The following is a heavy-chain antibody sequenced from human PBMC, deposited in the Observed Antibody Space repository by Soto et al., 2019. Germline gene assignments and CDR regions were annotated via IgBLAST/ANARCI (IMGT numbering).Heavy chain of an antibody. V-gene: IGHV3-23*01. CDR2: ISGTGENT. Sequence: EVQLSESGGGLVQPGGSLRLPCAASGFTFNRYGMSWVRQAPGKGLEWVSAISGTGENTYYADSVKGRFTISRDSSNNTLYLQMNSLRADDTALYYCVKLRLELLYLDSWGLGALVIVSS. J-gene: IGHJ4*02. CDR1: GFTFNRYG. D-gene: IGHD1-7*01. CDR3: VKLRLELLYLDS.